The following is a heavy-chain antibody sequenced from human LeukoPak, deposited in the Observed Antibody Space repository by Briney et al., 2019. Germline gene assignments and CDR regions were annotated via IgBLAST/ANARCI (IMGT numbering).Heavy chain of an antibody. Sequence: PSETLSLTCTVSGGSISSYYWSWIRQPPGKGLEWIGYIYYSGNTNYNPSLKSRVTISVDTPKNQFSLKLSSVTAADTAVYYCARHSERWLGAFDIWGQGTMVTVSS. CDR2: IYYSGNT. CDR1: GGSISSYY. J-gene: IGHJ3*02. CDR3: ARHSERWLGAFDI. V-gene: IGHV4-59*08. D-gene: IGHD6-19*01.